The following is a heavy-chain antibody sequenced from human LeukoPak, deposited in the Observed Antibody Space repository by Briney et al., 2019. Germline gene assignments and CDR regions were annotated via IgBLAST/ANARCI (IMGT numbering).Heavy chain of an antibody. D-gene: IGHD2-2*01. CDR3: ARGRYCSSTSCYYYYYYGMDV. Sequence: ASVKVSCKASGYTFTSYDINWVRQATGQGLEWMGWMNPNSGNTGYAQKFQGRVTMTRNTFISTAYMELSSLRSEDTAVYYCARGRYCSSTSCYYYYYYGMDVWGQGTTVTVSS. CDR2: MNPNSGNT. CDR1: GYTFTSYD. V-gene: IGHV1-8*01. J-gene: IGHJ6*02.